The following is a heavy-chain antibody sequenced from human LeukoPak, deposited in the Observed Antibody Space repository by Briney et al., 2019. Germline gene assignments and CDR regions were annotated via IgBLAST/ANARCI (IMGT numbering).Heavy chain of an antibody. CDR3: AREHWDCSSTSCFDY. J-gene: IGHJ4*02. CDR2: IIPIFGTA. Sequence: GSPVKVSCKASGGTFSSYAISWVRQAPGQGLEWMGRIIPIFGTANYAQKFQGRVTITADKSTSTAYMELSSLRSEDTAVYYCAREHWDCSSTSCFDYWGQGTLVTVSS. D-gene: IGHD2-2*01. CDR1: GGTFSSYA. V-gene: IGHV1-69*06.